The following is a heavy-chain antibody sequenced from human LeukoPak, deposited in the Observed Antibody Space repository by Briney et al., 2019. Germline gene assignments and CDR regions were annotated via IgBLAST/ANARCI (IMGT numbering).Heavy chain of an antibody. CDR2: NYSGGST. J-gene: IGHJ4*02. D-gene: IGHD5-18*01. V-gene: IGHV3-53*01. Sequence: PGGSLRLSCAASGFTVSSNYKSWVRQAPREGLEWGSVNYSGGSTYYADSVQGRFTISRDNSKNTLYLQLNSLRAEDTTVYYCARDLGYSYGIYWGQGTLVTVSS. CDR3: ARDLGYSYGIY. CDR1: GFTVSSNY.